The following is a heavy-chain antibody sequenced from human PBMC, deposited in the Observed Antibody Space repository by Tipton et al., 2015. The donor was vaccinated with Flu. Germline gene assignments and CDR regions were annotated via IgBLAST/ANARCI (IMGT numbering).Heavy chain of an antibody. V-gene: IGHV4-39*07. CDR2: IYYSGST. CDR1: GGSISSSSYY. Sequence: TLSLTCTVSGGSISSSSYYWGWIRQPPGKGLEWIGSIYYSGSTNYNPSLKSRVTISVDTSKNQFSLKLSSVTAADTAVYYCARDRPNYYYYGMDVWGQGTTVTVSS. CDR3: ARDRPNYYYYGMDV. J-gene: IGHJ6*02.